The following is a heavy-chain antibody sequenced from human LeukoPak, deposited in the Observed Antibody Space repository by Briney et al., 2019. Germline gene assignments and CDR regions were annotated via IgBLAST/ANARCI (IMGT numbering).Heavy chain of an antibody. Sequence: ASVKVSCKASGYTFTSYGISWVRQAPGQGLEWMGWISAHNGNTNYAQKLQGRVTMTTDTSTSTAYMELRSLRSDDTAVYYCAREGYRDIVVVPAAGADYWGQGTLVTVSS. CDR2: ISAHNGNT. CDR3: AREGYRDIVVVPAAGADY. D-gene: IGHD2-2*01. CDR1: GYTFTSYG. J-gene: IGHJ4*02. V-gene: IGHV1-18*01.